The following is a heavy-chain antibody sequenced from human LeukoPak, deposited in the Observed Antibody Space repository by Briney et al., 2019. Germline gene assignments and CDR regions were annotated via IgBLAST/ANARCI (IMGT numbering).Heavy chain of an antibody. CDR1: GFTFSSYA. CDR3: VRESGDYGSADMAGYYYYMDV. CDR2: ISGSGGST. V-gene: IGHV3-23*01. Sequence: PGGSLRLSCAASGFTFSSYAMSRVRQAPGKGLEWVSAISGSGGSTYYADSVKGRFTISRDNAKNSLYLQMNSLRAEDTAVYYCVRESGDYGSADMAGYYYYMDVWAKGTTVTVSS. D-gene: IGHD3-10*01. J-gene: IGHJ6*03.